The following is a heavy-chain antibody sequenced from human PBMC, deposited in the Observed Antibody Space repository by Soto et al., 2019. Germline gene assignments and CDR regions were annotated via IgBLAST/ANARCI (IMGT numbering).Heavy chain of an antibody. J-gene: IGHJ6*02. CDR2: IIPIFGTA. CDR1: GCTFSSYA. D-gene: IGHD3-22*01. CDR3: ASGPFTMIVVVITYGMDV. Sequence: SVKVSCKASGCTFSSYAISWVRQAPGQGLEWMGGIIPIFGTANYAQKFQGRVTITADKSTSTAYMELSSLRSEDTAVYYCASGPFTMIVVVITYGMDVWGQGTTVTVSS. V-gene: IGHV1-69*06.